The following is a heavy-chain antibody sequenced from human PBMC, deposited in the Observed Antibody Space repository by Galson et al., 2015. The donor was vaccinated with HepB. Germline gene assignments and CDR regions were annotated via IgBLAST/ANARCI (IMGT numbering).Heavy chain of an antibody. CDR3: ARDRNGATTYGMDV. Sequence: SVKVSCKASGYIFTSYAMHWVRQAPGQSLEWMGWITTGNGNTKYSPKFQGRLTITRETSASTAYMELSSLRSEETAVYYCARDRNGATTYGMDVWGQGTTVTVSS. CDR1: GYIFTSYA. D-gene: IGHD4-17*01. CDR2: ITTGNGNT. V-gene: IGHV1-3*04. J-gene: IGHJ6*02.